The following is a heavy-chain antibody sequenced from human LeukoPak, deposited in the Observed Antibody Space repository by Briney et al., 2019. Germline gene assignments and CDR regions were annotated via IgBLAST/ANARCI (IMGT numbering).Heavy chain of an antibody. D-gene: IGHD3-10*01. V-gene: IGHV3-30*12. CDR2: NTQGGSNK. Sequence: GGPLRLSCAVSGYTFSSFAMHWVRQAPGKGLEWVAENTQGGSNKYYTDSVKGRFTISRDKSQNTLYLEMNSLRVEDTAVYYCARGQYRLVWFGDEISDGFDIWVKGQWSPSLQ. CDR3: ARGQYRLVWFGDEISDGFDI. CDR1: GYTFSSFA. J-gene: IGHJ3*02.